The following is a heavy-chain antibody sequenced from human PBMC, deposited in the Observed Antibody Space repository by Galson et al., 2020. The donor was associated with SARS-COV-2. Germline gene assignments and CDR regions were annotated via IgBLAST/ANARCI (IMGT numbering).Heavy chain of an antibody. Sequence: VSVKVSCKVPGYTLTELSMHWVRPAPGNGLEWMGGFDPEHGEPIYAQKFQGRVTMPEDTSTDISYMELSSLRSEDTAVYYCATAPPYCSSTSCHINWFDPWGQGTLVTVSS. J-gene: IGHJ5*02. D-gene: IGHD2-2*02. V-gene: IGHV1-24*01. CDR3: ATAPPYCSSTSCHINWFDP. CDR1: GYTLTELS. CDR2: FDPEHGEP.